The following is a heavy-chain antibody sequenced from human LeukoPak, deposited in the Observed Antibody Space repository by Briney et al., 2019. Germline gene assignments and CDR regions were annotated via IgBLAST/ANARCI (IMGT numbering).Heavy chain of an antibody. V-gene: IGHV4-34*01. CDR2: INHSGST. Sequence: SETLSPTCAVYGGSFSGYYWSWIRQPPGKGLEWIGEINHSGSTNYNPSLKSRVTISVDTSKNQFSLKLSSVTAADTAVYYCARLFRFPLVATPPHNDAFDIWGQGTMVTVSS. D-gene: IGHD5-12*01. CDR3: ARLFRFPLVATPPHNDAFDI. J-gene: IGHJ3*02. CDR1: GGSFSGYY.